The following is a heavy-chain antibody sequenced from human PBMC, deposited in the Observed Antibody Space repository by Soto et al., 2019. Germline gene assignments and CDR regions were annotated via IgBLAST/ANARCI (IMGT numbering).Heavy chain of an antibody. J-gene: IGHJ6*02. D-gene: IGHD6-6*01. CDR3: ARDGEQLVHSTPDYYYYYGMDV. CDR2: ISANNGNT. Sequence: GASVKVSCKASGYTFTSYGISWVRQAPGQGLEWMGWISANNGNTNYAQKFQGRVTMTTDTSTSTAYMELRSLRSDDTAVYYCARDGEQLVHSTPDYYYYYGMDVWGQGTTVTVSS. V-gene: IGHV1-18*01. CDR1: GYTFTSYG.